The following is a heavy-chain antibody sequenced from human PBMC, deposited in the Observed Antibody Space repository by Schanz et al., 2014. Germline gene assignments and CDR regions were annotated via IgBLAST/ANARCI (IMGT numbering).Heavy chain of an antibody. V-gene: IGHV3-21*02. J-gene: IGHJ4*02. CDR3: ARGTPFLCDY. CDR2: ISSTSTYL. CDR1: GFTFSSYT. D-gene: IGHD3-16*01. Sequence: EVLLVDSGGGLVQPGGSLRLSCAASGFTFSSYTMKWVRQAPGKGLEWVSSISSTSTYLYYADSVKGRFTISRDSARNSLYLQMSSLRAEDTAVYYCARGTPFLCDYWGQGTLVTVSS.